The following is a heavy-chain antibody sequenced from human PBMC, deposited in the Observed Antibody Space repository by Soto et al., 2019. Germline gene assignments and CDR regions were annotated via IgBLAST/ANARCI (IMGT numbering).Heavy chain of an antibody. J-gene: IGHJ4*02. CDR1: GFTVSNNY. D-gene: IGHD3-10*01. V-gene: IGHV3-66*01. CDR2: IYSGGDT. CDR3: TRDSSYYGAGRGVLDY. Sequence: GGSLRLSCAISGFTVSNNYVSWVRQAPGKGPEWVAVIYSGGDTDHAESVRGRFTVSRDTSKNTVYLQMNSLRVEDTAMYYCTRDSSYYGAGRGVLDYWGQGTPVTVS.